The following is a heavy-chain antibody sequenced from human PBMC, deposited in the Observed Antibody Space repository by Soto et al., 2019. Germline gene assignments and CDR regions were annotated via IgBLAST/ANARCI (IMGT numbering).Heavy chain of an antibody. V-gene: IGHV3-23*01. D-gene: IGHD2-2*01. CDR2: ISGSGGST. CDR1: GFTFSSHA. CDR3: ANQKSPYIVVVPAARG. Sequence: GWSLRLSCAASGFTFSSHAMSWVRQAPGKGLEWVSAISGSGGSTYYADSVKGRFTISRDNSKNTLYLQMNSLRAEDTAVYYCANQKSPYIVVVPAARGWGQGALVTVPS. J-gene: IGHJ4*02.